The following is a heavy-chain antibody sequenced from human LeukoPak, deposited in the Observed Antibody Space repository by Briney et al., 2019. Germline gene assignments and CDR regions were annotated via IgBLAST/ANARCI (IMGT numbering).Heavy chain of an antibody. CDR2: IYYSGST. Sequence: SETLSLTCTVSGGSISSSSYYWGWIRQPPGKGLEWIGSIYYSGSTYYNPSLKSRVTISVDTSKNQSSLKLSSVTAADTAVYYCARANYGDYVSYYYYYYMDVWGKGTTVTVSS. V-gene: IGHV4-39*07. CDR1: GGSISSSSYY. CDR3: ARANYGDYVSYYYYYYMDV. J-gene: IGHJ6*03. D-gene: IGHD4-17*01.